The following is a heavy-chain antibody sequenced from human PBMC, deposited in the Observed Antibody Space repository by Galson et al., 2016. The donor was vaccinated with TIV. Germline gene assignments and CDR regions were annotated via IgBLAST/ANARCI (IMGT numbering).Heavy chain of an antibody. J-gene: IGHJ3*01. CDR2: IGANGGDT. V-gene: IGHV1-18*04. CDR1: GYTFSKYG. D-gene: IGHD2-8*02. Sequence: SVKVSCKASGYTFSKYGISWVRQAPGQGLQWVGWIGANGGDTNSAQKLQGQVTISADKSTKTAYLQWRSLKASDTAMYYCARLGYCTGDNCLAYDAFALWGQGTMVTVSA. CDR3: ARLGYCTGDNCLAYDAFAL.